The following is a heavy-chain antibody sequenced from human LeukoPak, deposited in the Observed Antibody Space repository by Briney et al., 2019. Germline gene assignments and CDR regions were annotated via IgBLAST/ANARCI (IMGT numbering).Heavy chain of an antibody. J-gene: IGHJ4*02. CDR2: INHSGST. CDR3: ASDIAAAGRVH. Sequence: SETLSLTCAVYGGSFSGCYWSWIRQPPGKGLEWIGEINHSGSTNYNPSLKSRVTISVDTSKNQFSLKLSSVTAADTAVYYCASDIAAAGRVHWGQGTLVTVSS. V-gene: IGHV4-34*01. D-gene: IGHD6-13*01. CDR1: GGSFSGCY.